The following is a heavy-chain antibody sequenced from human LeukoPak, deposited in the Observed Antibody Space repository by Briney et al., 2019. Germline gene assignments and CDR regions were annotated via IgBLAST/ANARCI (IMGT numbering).Heavy chain of an antibody. D-gene: IGHD2-2*01. V-gene: IGHV3-21*01. CDR3: ARYCSSTSCDHAGQLATYYYYGMDV. CDR1: GFTFSSYS. CDR2: ISSSSYI. Sequence: GGSLRLSCAASGFTFSSYSMNWVRQAPGKGLEWVSSISSSSYIYYADSVKGRFTISRDNAKNSLYLQMNSLRAEDTAVYYCARYCSSTSCDHAGQLATYYYYGMDVWGKGTTVTVSS. J-gene: IGHJ6*04.